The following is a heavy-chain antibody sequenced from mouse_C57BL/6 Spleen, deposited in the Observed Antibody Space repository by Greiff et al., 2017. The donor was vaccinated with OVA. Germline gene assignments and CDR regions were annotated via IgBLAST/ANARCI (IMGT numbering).Heavy chain of an antibody. CDR1: GFTFSDYY. Sequence: EVQLQESEGGLVQPGSSMKLSCTASGFTFSDYYMAWVRQVPEKGLEWVANINYDGSSTYYLDSLKSRFIISRDNAKNILYLQMSSLKSEDTATYYCAREGYGPYYFDYWGQGTTLTVSS. CDR2: INYDGSST. J-gene: IGHJ2*01. V-gene: IGHV5-16*01. CDR3: AREGYGPYYFDY. D-gene: IGHD1-1*01.